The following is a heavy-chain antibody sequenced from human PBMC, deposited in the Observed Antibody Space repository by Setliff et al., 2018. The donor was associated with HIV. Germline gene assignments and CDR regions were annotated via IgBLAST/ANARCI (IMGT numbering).Heavy chain of an antibody. J-gene: IGHJ6*02. CDR2: IYQSGSI. V-gene: IGHV4-38-2*01. CDR1: GYSINSGFS. D-gene: IGHD2-2*01. Sequence: SETLSLTCAASGYSINSGFSRAWIRQPPGQGPQWIGSIYQSGSIYYNPSLQSRVTISVDSSKNQFSLRLSSVTAADTAVYYCARGRSCSSSSCYLVYYYYYGMDVWGHGSTVTVSS. CDR3: ARGRSCSSSSCYLVYYYYYGMDV.